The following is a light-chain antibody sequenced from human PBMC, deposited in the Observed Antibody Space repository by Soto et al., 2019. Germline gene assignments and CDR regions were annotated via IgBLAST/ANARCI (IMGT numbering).Light chain of an antibody. J-gene: IGKJ3*01. CDR3: QQSSTTPFT. Sequence: DIQMTQSPSSLSASVGDRVTIACRSSQSISTFLNWYQQKSGEAPKLLIFATSNLERGVPSRFSGSGSETDFTLTISSLQPEDFATYYCQQSSTTPFTFGPGTKVDIK. V-gene: IGKV1-39*01. CDR2: ATS. CDR1: QSISTF.